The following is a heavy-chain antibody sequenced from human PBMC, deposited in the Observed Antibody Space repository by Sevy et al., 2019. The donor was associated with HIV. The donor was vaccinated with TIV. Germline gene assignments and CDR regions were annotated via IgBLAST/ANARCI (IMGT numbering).Heavy chain of an antibody. D-gene: IGHD6-19*01. CDR2: IGYDGTDK. Sequence: GGSPRLSCTASGFTFSYYGMHWVRQTPGKGLEWVAFIGYDGTDKYYSDSVKGRFAISTDNSKNTLFLQMNSLRTEDTAIYYCAKNTASAGTGGFDYWGQGALVTVSS. J-gene: IGHJ4*02. V-gene: IGHV3-30*02. CDR1: GFTFSYYG. CDR3: AKNTASAGTGGFDY.